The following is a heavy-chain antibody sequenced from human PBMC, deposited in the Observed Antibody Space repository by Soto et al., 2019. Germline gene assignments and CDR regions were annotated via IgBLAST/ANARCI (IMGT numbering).Heavy chain of an antibody. CDR3: ARERVVFRWGWFDP. CDR1: GGTFSSYA. D-gene: IGHD1-26*01. V-gene: IGHV1-69*13. Sequence: SVKVSCKASGGTFSSYAISWVRQAPGQGLEWMGGIIPIFGTANYAQKFQGRVTITADESTSTAYMELSSLRSEDTAVYYCARERVVFRWGWFDPWGQGTLVTVSS. J-gene: IGHJ5*02. CDR2: IIPIFGTA.